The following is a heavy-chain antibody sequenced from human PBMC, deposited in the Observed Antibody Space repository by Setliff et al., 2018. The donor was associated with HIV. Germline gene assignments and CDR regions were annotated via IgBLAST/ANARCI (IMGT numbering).Heavy chain of an antibody. CDR2: VSSIGNT. Sequence: PSETLSLTCSVSGISINGYYWSWIRPSPRTRLEWIGYVSSIGNTNYNPSLKSRVTISVDTSKNQFSLQLNSVTAADTAVYYCASRVVVTAPDAFDIWGQGTMVTVSS. V-gene: IGHV4-4*08. D-gene: IGHD2-21*02. CDR1: GISINGYY. CDR3: ASRVVVTAPDAFDI. J-gene: IGHJ3*02.